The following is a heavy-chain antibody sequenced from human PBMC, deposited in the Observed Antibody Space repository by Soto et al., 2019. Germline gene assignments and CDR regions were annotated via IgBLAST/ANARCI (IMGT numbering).Heavy chain of an antibody. CDR3: ARARAYYYDGMDV. CDR1: SISSYY. Sequence: SETLSLTCTVPSISSYYWSWIRQPPGKGLEWIGYIYFTGDTNYNPSLKSRVTMSIDTSQNQFSLKLTSVTAADTAVYYCARARAYYYDGMDVWGQGTTVTVSS. CDR2: IYFTGDT. V-gene: IGHV4-59*12. J-gene: IGHJ6*02.